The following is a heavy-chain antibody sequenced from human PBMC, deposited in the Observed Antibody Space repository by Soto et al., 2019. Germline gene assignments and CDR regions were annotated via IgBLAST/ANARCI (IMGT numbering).Heavy chain of an antibody. CDR3: ANAELDKVAARYSSSWYYFDY. CDR2: ISGSGGST. J-gene: IGHJ4*02. D-gene: IGHD6-13*01. Sequence: EVQLLESGGGLVQPGGSLRLSCAASGFTFSSYAMSWVRQAPGKGLEWVSAISGSGGSTYYADSVKGRFTISRDNSKNTLYLQMNRLRAEDTAVYYCANAELDKVAARYSSSWYYFDYWGQGTLVTVSS. V-gene: IGHV3-23*01. CDR1: GFTFSSYA.